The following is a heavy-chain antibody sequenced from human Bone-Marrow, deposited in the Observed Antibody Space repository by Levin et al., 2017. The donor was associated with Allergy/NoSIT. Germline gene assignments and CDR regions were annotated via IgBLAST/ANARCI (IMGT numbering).Heavy chain of an antibody. J-gene: IGHJ4*02. CDR2: ISGTGAKT. D-gene: IGHD5-18*01. V-gene: IGHV3-23*01. CDR1: GFTFSSYA. CDR3: AQDMWLSTAVAFFFDY. Sequence: PGGSLRLSCAASGFTFSSYAMSWVRQAPGKGPEWVATISGTGAKTTYADSVKGRFTISRDNSKNTVSLQLNSLRAEDTAVYSCAQDMWLSTAVAFFFDYWGQGTLVTVSS.